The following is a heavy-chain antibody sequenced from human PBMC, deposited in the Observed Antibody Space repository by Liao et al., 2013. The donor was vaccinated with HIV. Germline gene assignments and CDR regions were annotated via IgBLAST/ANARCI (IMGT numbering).Heavy chain of an antibody. CDR3: ARETRRGGYLYYYYYYMDV. CDR2: IYISGST. D-gene: IGHD3-10*01. V-gene: IGHV4-61*02. Sequence: QVQLQESGPGLVKPSQTLSLTCTVSGGSISSGSYYWSWIRQPAGKGLEWIERIYISGSTNYNPSLKSRVTTSVDTSKNQFSLKLSSVTAADTAVYYCARETRRGGYLYYYYYYMDVWGKGTTVTVSS. J-gene: IGHJ6*03. CDR1: GGSISSGSYY.